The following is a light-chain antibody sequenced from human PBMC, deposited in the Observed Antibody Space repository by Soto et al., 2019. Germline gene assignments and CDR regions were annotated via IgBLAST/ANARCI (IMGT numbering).Light chain of an antibody. CDR1: SSDVGGYNY. Sequence: QSVLTQPASVSGSPGQSITISCTGSSSDVGGYNYVSWFQQHPDKAPKVIISEVSDRPSGVSNRFSGSKSGNTASLTISGLQAEDEADYYCGSYTSRRTYVFGTGTKGTVL. CDR3: GSYTSRRTYV. CDR2: EVS. J-gene: IGLJ1*01. V-gene: IGLV2-14*01.